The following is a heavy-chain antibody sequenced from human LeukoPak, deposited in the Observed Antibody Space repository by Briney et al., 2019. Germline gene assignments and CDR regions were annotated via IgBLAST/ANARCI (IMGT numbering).Heavy chain of an antibody. V-gene: IGHV3-21*01. CDR3: ARAQGAHWGYWFDP. CDR1: GFTFSSYS. Sequence: GGSLRLSCAASGFTFSSYSMNWVRQAPGKGLEWVSSISSSSSYIYYADSVKGRFTISRDNAKNSLYLQMNSLRAEDTAVYYCARAQGAHWGYWFDPWGQGTLVAVSS. J-gene: IGHJ5*02. CDR2: ISSSSSYI. D-gene: IGHD3-16*01.